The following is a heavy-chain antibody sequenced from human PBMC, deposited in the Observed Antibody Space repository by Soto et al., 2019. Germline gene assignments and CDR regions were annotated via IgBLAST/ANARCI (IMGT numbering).Heavy chain of an antibody. CDR2: IYYSGRT. V-gene: IGHV4-31*03. Sequence: QVQLQESGPGLVKPSQTLSLTCTVSGGSISSGGYYWSWIRQHPGKGREWLGYIYYSGRTYDNPSLKSRVTTSVATSKNQFSLKLSSVTAADTAGYYFARVGGINGFDPWGQGTLVTVSS. CDR3: ARVGGINGFDP. CDR1: GGSISSGGYY. D-gene: IGHD3-16*01. J-gene: IGHJ5*02.